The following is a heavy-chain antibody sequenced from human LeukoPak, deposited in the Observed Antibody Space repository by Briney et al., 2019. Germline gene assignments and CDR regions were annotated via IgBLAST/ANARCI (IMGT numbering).Heavy chain of an antibody. V-gene: IGHV5-51*01. CDR2: TYPSDSDT. CDR3: ARTGYHYGSGSHFAFDV. CDR1: GYTFTTYW. J-gene: IGHJ3*01. D-gene: IGHD3-10*01. Sequence: GDPLDISGEASGYTFTTYWIGWVRQLPGKGLEWIGITYPSDSDTRYSPSFQGQVAISSDRSITNVYLQWSNLRASDTAMYYGARTGYHYGSGSHFAFDVWGQGTMVTVSS.